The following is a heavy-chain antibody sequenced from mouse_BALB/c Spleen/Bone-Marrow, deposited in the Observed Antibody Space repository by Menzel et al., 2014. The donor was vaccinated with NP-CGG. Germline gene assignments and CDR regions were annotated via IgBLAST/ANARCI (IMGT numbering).Heavy chain of an antibody. CDR1: GFNIKDTY. Sequence: VQLQQSGAELVKPGASVKLSCTASGFNIKDTYMHWVKQRPEQGLEWIGRIDPANGNTKYDPKFQGKATITADTSSNTAHLQLSSLTSEDTAVYYCVSYYYGNYFDSWGQGTTLTVSS. J-gene: IGHJ2*01. D-gene: IGHD1-1*01. V-gene: IGHV14-3*02. CDR3: VSYYYGNYFDS. CDR2: IDPANGNT.